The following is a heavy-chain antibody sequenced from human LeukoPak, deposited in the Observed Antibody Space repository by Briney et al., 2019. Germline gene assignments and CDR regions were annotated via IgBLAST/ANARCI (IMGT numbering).Heavy chain of an antibody. CDR1: GFTFSSYA. CDR2: ISDSGEIT. Sequence: GGSLRLSCTASGFTFSSYAMSWVRQAPGKGLEWVSGISDSGEITFYADSVKGRFTISRGNSENTLYLQMNSLRAEDTAVYYCARTTYYDDTRDYYLDYWGQGTLVTVSS. J-gene: IGHJ4*02. D-gene: IGHD3-22*01. V-gene: IGHV3-23*01. CDR3: ARTTYYDDTRDYYLDY.